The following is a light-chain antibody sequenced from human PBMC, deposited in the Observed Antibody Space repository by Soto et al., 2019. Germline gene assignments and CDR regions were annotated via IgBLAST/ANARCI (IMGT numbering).Light chain of an antibody. Sequence: EIVLTQSPGTLSLSPGERATLSCRASHTISSSYLALYQQKPGQAPRLLMYGISRRATGIPDRFSGSGSGTDFTLTISRLEPEDCAVYYCQQYNNWPRTFGQGTKVEIK. CDR2: GIS. J-gene: IGKJ1*01. V-gene: IGKV3-20*01. CDR3: QQYNNWPRT. CDR1: HTISSSY.